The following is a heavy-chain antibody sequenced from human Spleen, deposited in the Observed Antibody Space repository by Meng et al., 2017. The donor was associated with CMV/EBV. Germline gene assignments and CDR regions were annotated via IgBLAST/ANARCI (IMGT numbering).Heavy chain of an antibody. CDR1: GFTVSSTY. CDR2: IYTGGIT. V-gene: IGHV3-53*01. CDR3: ARDLATTGGGMDV. D-gene: IGHD1-1*01. Sequence: GGSLRLSCAASGFTVSSTYMNWVRQAPGKGLEWASVIYTGGITYYADSVKGRFTVSRDNSKNTVYLQMNSLGAQDTAVYYCARDLATTGGGMDVWGQGTTVTVSS. J-gene: IGHJ6*02.